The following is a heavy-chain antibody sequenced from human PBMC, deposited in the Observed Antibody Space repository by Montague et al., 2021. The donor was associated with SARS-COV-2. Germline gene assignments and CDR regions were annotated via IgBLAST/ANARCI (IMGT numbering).Heavy chain of an antibody. J-gene: IGHJ6*02. CDR3: AREYSAPRWFGEYNRYGMDV. Sequence: SLRLSCAASGFTFSSYDMHWVRQAPGKGLEWVAVIWYDGSNQYYGDSVKGRFTISRDNSKNTLYLQINSLRAEDTAVYYCAREYSAPRWFGEYNRYGMDVWGQGTTVTVSS. CDR2: IWYDGSNQ. D-gene: IGHD3-10*01. V-gene: IGHV3-33*08. CDR1: GFTFSSYD.